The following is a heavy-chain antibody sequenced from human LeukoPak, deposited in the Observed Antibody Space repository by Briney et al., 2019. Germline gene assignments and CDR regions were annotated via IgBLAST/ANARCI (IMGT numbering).Heavy chain of an antibody. CDR2: IYYSGST. V-gene: IGHV4-59*01. CDR3: ASSGYYSYYFDY. J-gene: IGHJ4*02. CDR1: GGSISSYY. D-gene: IGHD3-22*01. Sequence: SETLSLTCTVSGGSISSYYWSWIRQPPGKGLEWIGYIYYSGSTNYNPSLKSRVTISVDTSKNQFSLKLSSVTAADTAVYYRASSGYYSYYFDYWGQGTLVTVSS.